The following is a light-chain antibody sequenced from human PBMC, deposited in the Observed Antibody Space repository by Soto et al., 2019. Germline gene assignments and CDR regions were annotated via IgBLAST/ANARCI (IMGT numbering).Light chain of an antibody. Sequence: IVMTQSPVTMSVSPGERATLSCRASQSISTNLAWYQQKPGQAPRLLIYGASTRATGIPARFSGGGSGTEFTLTISSLQSEDFAVYYCQHYNNWPPWTFGQGTNVETK. V-gene: IGKV3-15*01. CDR3: QHYNNWPPWT. J-gene: IGKJ1*01. CDR2: GAS. CDR1: QSISTN.